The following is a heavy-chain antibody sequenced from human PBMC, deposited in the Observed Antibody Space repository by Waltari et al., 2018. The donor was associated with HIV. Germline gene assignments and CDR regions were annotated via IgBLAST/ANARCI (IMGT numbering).Heavy chain of an antibody. V-gene: IGHV1-2*02. CDR2: VNPATGYT. Sequence: QVQLEQSASEVKRPGASVNVSCKASGYTFTGHFIHWVRQAPAQCPEWVGWVNPATGYTDSAQKFEDRVTMTTDTPLTTAYLELAGLQSNDTAVYYCARGDRSLAYLLDVFHFWGQGTLVTVSS. CDR3: ARGDRSLAYLLDVFHF. D-gene: IGHD3-16*01. J-gene: IGHJ3*01. CDR1: GYTFTGHF.